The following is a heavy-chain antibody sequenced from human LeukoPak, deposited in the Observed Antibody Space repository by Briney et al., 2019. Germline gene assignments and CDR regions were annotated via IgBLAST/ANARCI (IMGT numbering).Heavy chain of an antibody. CDR1: GFTFSSYA. V-gene: IGHV3-30-3*01. Sequence: GGSLRLSCAASGFTFSSYAMHWVRQAPGKGLEWVAVISFDGSNQYYADSVKGRLTTSRDNSKNTLYLQMNSLRAEDTAVYYCAREWVVPAAGGMDVWGPGTTVTVSS. J-gene: IGHJ6*02. D-gene: IGHD2-2*01. CDR2: ISFDGSNQ. CDR3: AREWVVPAAGGMDV.